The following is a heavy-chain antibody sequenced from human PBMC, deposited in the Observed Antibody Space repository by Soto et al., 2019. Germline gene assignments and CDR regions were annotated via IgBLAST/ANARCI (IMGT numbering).Heavy chain of an antibody. CDR3: ARGLIYDSSGYYFYY. D-gene: IGHD3-22*01. CDR1: GYTFSGYY. CDR2: INPSGGST. J-gene: IGHJ4*02. V-gene: IGHV1-46*01. Sequence: GASVKVCCKASGYTFSGYYMHWVRQAPGQGLERMGVINPSGGSTSYAQKFQGRVTMTRDTSASTVYMELSSLRSEDTAVYYCARGLIYDSSGYYFYYWGQRTLVTVHS.